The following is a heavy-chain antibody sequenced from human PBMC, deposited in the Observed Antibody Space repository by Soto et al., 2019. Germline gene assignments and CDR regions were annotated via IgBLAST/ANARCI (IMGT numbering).Heavy chain of an antibody. CDR3: ARDQYCSSTSCLPYGMDV. V-gene: IGHV3-33*01. D-gene: IGHD2-2*01. J-gene: IGHJ6*02. CDR1: GFSFSSYG. CDR2: IWYDGSNK. Sequence: GGSLRLSCAASGFSFSSYGMHWVRQAPGKGLEWVAVIWYDGSNKYYADSVKGRFTISRDNSKNTLYLQMNSLRAEDTAVYYCARDQYCSSTSCLPYGMDVWGQGTTVTASS.